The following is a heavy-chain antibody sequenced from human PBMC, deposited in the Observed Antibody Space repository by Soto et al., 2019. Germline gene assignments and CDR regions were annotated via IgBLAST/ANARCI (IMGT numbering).Heavy chain of an antibody. CDR2: ISAYNGNT. CDR1: GYTFTSYG. Sequence: ASVKVSCKASGYTFTSYGSSWGRQAPGQGLEWMGWISAYNGNTNYAQKLQGRVTMTTDTSTSTAYMELRSLRSDDTAVYYCARRRRPPAAFDIWGQGTMVTYSS. V-gene: IGHV1-18*01. J-gene: IGHJ3*02. CDR3: ARRRRPPAAFDI.